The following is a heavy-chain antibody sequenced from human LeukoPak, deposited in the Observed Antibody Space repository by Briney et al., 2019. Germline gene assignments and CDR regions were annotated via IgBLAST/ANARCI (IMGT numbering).Heavy chain of an antibody. CDR1: GYTFTSYY. D-gene: IGHD3-22*01. CDR2: INPSGGST. V-gene: IGHV1-46*01. J-gene: IGHJ6*03. Sequence: ASVTVSCKASGYTFTSYYMHWVRQAPGQGLEWMGIINPSGGSTSYAQKFQGRVTMTRDMSTSTVYMELSSLRSEDTAVYYCARAPDRDYMDVWGKGTTVTVSS. CDR3: ARAPDRDYMDV.